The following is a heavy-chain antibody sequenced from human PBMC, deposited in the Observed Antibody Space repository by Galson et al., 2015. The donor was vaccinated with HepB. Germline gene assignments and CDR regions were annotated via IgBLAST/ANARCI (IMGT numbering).Heavy chain of an antibody. CDR1: GFTFSSYS. CDR2: ISSSSSYI. J-gene: IGHJ3*02. CDR3: ARDCRGYCSGGRHAFDI. Sequence: SLRLSCAASGFTFSSYSMNWVRQAPGKGLEWVSSISSSSSYIYYADSVKGRFTISRDNAKNSLYLQMNSLRAEDTAVYYCARDCRGYCSGGRHAFDIWGQGTMVTVSS. V-gene: IGHV3-21*01. D-gene: IGHD2-15*01.